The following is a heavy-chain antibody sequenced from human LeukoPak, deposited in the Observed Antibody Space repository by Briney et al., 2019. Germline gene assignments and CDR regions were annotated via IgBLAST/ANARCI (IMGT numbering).Heavy chain of an antibody. J-gene: IGHJ4*02. CDR1: GFTFSSYW. Sequence: GGSLRLSCAASGFTFSSYWMSWVRQAPGKGLEWVANIRQDGSEKYYVDSVKGRFTISRDNAKNSLYLQMNSLRAEDTAVYYCARDRGHSSGWSRDYFDYWGQGTLVTVSS. CDR3: ARDRGHSSGWSRDYFDY. D-gene: IGHD6-19*01. V-gene: IGHV3-7*01. CDR2: IRQDGSEK.